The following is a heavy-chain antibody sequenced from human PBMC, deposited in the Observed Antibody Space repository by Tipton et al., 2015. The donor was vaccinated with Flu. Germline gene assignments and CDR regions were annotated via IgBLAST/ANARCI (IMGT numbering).Heavy chain of an antibody. CDR2: IYYSGST. CDR3: ARMTTALNFDY. V-gene: IGHV4-59*01. J-gene: IGHJ4*02. Sequence: PGLVKPSETLSLTCTVSGGSISSYYWSWIRQPPGKGLEWIGYIYYSGSTNYNPSLKSRVTISVDTSKNQFSLKLSSVTAADTAVYYCARMTTALNFDYWGQGTLVTVSS. CDR1: GGSISSYY. D-gene: IGHD4-11*01.